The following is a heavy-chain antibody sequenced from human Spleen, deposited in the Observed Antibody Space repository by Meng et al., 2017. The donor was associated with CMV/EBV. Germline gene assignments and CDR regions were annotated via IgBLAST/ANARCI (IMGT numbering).Heavy chain of an antibody. CDR2: ISYDESNK. D-gene: IGHD3-22*01. Sequence: LSCAASGFNFSNYDMHWVRQAPGKGLEWVAVISYDESNKYYADSLKGRLTISRDISKSMLFLHMNSLRAEDTAVYYCARDDSSGDFDFWGQGTLVTVSS. J-gene: IGHJ4*02. CDR1: GFNFSNYD. V-gene: IGHV3-30*04. CDR3: ARDDSSGDFDF.